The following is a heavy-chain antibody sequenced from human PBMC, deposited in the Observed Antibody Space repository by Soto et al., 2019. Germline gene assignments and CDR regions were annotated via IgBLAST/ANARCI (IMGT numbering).Heavy chain of an antibody. J-gene: IGHJ4*02. CDR2: IYDGGTT. V-gene: IGHV4-30-4*01. D-gene: IGHD7-27*01. CDR1: GGSISSAAYC. Sequence: PLETLSLTCTVSGGSISSAAYCWSWIRQSPDKGLEWIGHIYDGGTTYSSPSLKGRVTISADTSETQFSLKLSSVSAADTAVYYCARGPSGDKIDYWGQGIQVTVS. CDR3: ARGPSGDKIDY.